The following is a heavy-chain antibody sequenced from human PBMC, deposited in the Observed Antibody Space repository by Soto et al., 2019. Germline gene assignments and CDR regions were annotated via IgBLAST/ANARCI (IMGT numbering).Heavy chain of an antibody. V-gene: IGHV4-34*01. CDR2: INHSGST. CDR3: ARLASGWQYYYFDF. CDR1: GGSFSPYF. D-gene: IGHD6-19*01. Sequence: QVQLQQWGAGLLKPSETLSLTCAVYGGSFSPYFWSWIRQPPGKGLEWIGEINHSGSTTYNPSLTRRAILSVDTSKNQVSLKLTSVTAADTAVYYCARLASGWQYYYFDFWGRGTPVTVSS. J-gene: IGHJ2*01.